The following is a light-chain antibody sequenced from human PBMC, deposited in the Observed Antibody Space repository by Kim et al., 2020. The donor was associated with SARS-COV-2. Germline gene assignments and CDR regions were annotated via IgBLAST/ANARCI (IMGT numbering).Light chain of an antibody. CDR3: QTWGTGIMV. CDR1: SGHSTYT. V-gene: IGLV4-69*02. Sequence: QLVLTQSPSASASLGASVKLTCTLSSGHSTYTITWHQQQPQKSPRYLMKVNGDGSHSKGDGIPDRFSGSTSGAEYYLTISSLQSDDEADYYCQTWGTGIMVFGGGTQLTVL. J-gene: IGLJ3*02. CDR2: VNGDGSH.